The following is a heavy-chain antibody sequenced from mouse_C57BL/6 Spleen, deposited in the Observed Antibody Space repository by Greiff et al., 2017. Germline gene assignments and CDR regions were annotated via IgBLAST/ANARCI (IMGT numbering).Heavy chain of an antibody. CDR2: IDPSDSYT. Sequence: QVQLQQSGAELVMPGASVKLSCKASGYTFTSYWMHWVKQRPGQGLEWIGEIDPSDSYTNYNQKFKGKSTLTVDKSSSTAYMQLSSLTSEDSAVDYCARSGFITTVAPFAYWGQGTLVTVSA. J-gene: IGHJ3*01. CDR3: ARSGFITTVAPFAY. D-gene: IGHD1-1*01. V-gene: IGHV1-69*01. CDR1: GYTFTSYW.